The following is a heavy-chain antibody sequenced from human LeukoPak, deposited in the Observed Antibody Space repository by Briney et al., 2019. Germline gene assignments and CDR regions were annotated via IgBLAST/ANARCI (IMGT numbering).Heavy chain of an antibody. CDR2: ISSSSSYI. CDR3: ARMVRGVIIGWFDP. CDR1: GFTFSSYS. J-gene: IGHJ5*02. D-gene: IGHD3-10*01. V-gene: IGHV3-21*01. Sequence: GGSLRLSCAASGFTFSSYSMNWVRQAPGKGLEWVSSISSSSSYIYYADSVKGRFTISRDDAKNSLYLEMNSLRAEDTAVYYCARMVRGVIIGWFDPWGQGTLVTVSS.